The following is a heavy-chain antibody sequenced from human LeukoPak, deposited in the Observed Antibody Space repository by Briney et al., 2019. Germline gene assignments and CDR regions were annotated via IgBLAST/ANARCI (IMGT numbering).Heavy chain of an antibody. J-gene: IGHJ4*02. V-gene: IGHV1-18*04. CDR1: GYTFNSYG. Sequence: GASVKVYCKASGYTFNSYGISWVRQAPGQGLEWMGWISIYTGNTKYGEKFQGRATMTRDTSTSTAYLEVRSLSSDDTAVYYCARVRGTALTAYPGYFDYWGQGTLVTVSS. CDR2: ISIYTGNT. D-gene: IGHD2-21*02. CDR3: ARVRGTALTAYPGYFDY.